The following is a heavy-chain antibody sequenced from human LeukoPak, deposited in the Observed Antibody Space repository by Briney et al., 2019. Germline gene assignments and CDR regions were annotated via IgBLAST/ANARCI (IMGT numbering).Heavy chain of an antibody. CDR2: INPNSGDT. Sequence: ASVKVSCKASGYTFTGYYIHWVRQAPGQGLEWMGWINPNSGDTDYAQKFQGRVTMTRVTSISTAYMELSRLRSDDTALYYCATHVRGVIPQGMDVWGQGTMVTVSS. CDR3: ATHVRGVIPQGMDV. J-gene: IGHJ6*02. CDR1: GYTFTGYY. D-gene: IGHD3-10*01. V-gene: IGHV1-2*02.